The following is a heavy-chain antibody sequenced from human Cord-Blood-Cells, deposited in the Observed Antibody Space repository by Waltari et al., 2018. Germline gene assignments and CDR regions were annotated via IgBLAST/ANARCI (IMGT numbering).Heavy chain of an antibody. CDR2: IYYSGST. D-gene: IGHD1-26*01. CDR1: GCSVRIGSYY. CDR3: ARDSGNWYFDL. Sequence: QVQLQESGTGLVKPSETLPLTCTAPGCSVRIGSYYRRWIRQPPGKGLEWIGYIYYSGSTNYNPSLKSRVTISVDTSKNQFSLKLSSVTAADTAVYYCARDSGNWYFDLWGRGTLVTVSS. J-gene: IGHJ2*01. V-gene: IGHV4-61*01.